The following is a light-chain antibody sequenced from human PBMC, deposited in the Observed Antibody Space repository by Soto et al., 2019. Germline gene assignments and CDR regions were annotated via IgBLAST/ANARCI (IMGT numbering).Light chain of an antibody. CDR1: QSLLHSNGYNY. CDR3: HQRQSWPRT. CDR2: QTS. V-gene: IGKV2-28*01. J-gene: IGKJ1*01. Sequence: DIVMTQSPLSPPVTPGEPASISCRSSQSLLHSNGYNYLDWYLQKPGQSPRLLIYQTSIRAAGIPARFSASGSGTDFTLTISDVQPEDFALYCCHQRQSWPRTFGQGTKVDIK.